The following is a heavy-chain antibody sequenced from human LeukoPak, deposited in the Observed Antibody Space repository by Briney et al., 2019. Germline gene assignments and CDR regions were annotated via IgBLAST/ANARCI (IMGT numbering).Heavy chain of an antibody. V-gene: IGHV4-59*08. CDR2: IHYSGST. Sequence: SETLSLTCTVSGGSITNYYWSWIRQPPGKGLEWIGYIHYSGSTKYKSSLKSRVTISVDTSKNQFSLKLSSVTAADTAVYYCARHSWPDILYYDILTGYLYWGQGTLVTVSS. J-gene: IGHJ4*02. D-gene: IGHD3-9*01. CDR1: GGSITNYY. CDR3: ARHSWPDILYYDILTGYLY.